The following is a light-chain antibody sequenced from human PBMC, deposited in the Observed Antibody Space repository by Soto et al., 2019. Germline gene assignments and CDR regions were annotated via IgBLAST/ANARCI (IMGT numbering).Light chain of an antibody. J-gene: IGKJ1*01. Sequence: AIRMTQSPSSFSASTGDRVSITCRATQDIGTYLAWYQQIPGKAPKLLIYDASTLQTGVPSRFSGSGSGTDFPLTISYLQSEDFGTYYCQQFYNHPRTFGQGTKVEIK. CDR3: QQFYNHPRT. CDR2: DAS. CDR1: QDIGTY. V-gene: IGKV1-8*01.